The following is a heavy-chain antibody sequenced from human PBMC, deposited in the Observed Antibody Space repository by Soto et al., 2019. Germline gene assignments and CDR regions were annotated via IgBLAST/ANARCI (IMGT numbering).Heavy chain of an antibody. J-gene: IGHJ6*02. D-gene: IGHD5-18*01. CDR2: LNSDGRTT. Sequence: GGSLRLSCAASGFTFSSYWMHWVRQAPGKGLVWVSRLNSDGRTTNYADSVKGRFTNFRDNARNILYLQMNNLRAEDTDVYYCVRDGYPAWVYGVDVWGQGTTVTVSS. CDR3: VRDGYPAWVYGVDV. CDR1: GFTFSSYW. V-gene: IGHV3-74*01.